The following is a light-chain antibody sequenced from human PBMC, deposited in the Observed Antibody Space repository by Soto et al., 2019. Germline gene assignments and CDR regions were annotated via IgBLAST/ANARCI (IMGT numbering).Light chain of an antibody. CDR2: EVS. CDR3: SSSAGSNIYVV. CDR1: SSDVGGYNY. Sequence: QSALTQPPSASGSPGQSVTISCTGTSSDVGGYNYVSWYQQHPGKAPKLMIYEVSKRPSGVPDRFSGSKSGNTASLTVSGLQAEDEADYYCSSSAGSNIYVVFGGGTQLTVL. J-gene: IGLJ2*01. V-gene: IGLV2-8*01.